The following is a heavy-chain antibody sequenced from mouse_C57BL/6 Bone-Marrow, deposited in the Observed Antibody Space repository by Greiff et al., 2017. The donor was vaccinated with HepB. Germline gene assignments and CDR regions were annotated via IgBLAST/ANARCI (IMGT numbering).Heavy chain of an antibody. Sequence: EVKLVEAGGGLVKPGGSLKLSCAASGFTFSDYGMHWVRQAPEKGLEWVAYISSGSSTIYYADTVKGRFTISRDNAKNTLFLQMTSLRSEDTAMYYCALLRLRDYYAMDYWGQGTSVTVSS. CDR1: GFTFSDYG. CDR2: ISSGSSTI. V-gene: IGHV5-17*01. CDR3: ALLRLRDYYAMDY. J-gene: IGHJ4*01. D-gene: IGHD3-2*02.